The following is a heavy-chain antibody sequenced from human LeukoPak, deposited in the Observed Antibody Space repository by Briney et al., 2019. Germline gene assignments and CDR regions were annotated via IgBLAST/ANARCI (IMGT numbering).Heavy chain of an antibody. D-gene: IGHD2-15*01. CDR1: GGSISSGDYY. V-gene: IGHV4-30-4*01. Sequence: SETLSLTCTVSGGSISSGDYYWSWIRQPPGKGLEWIGYIYYSGSTYYNPSLKSRVTISVDTSKNQFSLKLSSVTAAGTAVYYCARGGDLRYCSGGSCYDYFDYWGQGTLVTVSS. CDR3: ARGGDLRYCSGGSCYDYFDY. CDR2: IYYSGST. J-gene: IGHJ4*02.